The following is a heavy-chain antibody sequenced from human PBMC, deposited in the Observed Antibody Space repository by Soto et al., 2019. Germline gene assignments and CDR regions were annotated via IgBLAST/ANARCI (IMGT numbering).Heavy chain of an antibody. CDR2: INAGNGNT. Sequence: GPVKVSCKASGYTFTIYAMHWVRQAPGQRLEWMGWINAGNGNTKYSQKFQGRVTITRDTSASTAYMELSSLRSEDTAVYYCARSIVVVTALDYWGQGTLVTAPQ. CDR1: GYTFTIYA. CDR3: ARSIVVVTALDY. J-gene: IGHJ4*02. V-gene: IGHV1-3*01. D-gene: IGHD2-21*02.